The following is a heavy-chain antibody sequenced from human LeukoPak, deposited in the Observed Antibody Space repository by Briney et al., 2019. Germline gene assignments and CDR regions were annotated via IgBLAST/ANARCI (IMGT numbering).Heavy chain of an antibody. V-gene: IGHV4-38-2*01. CDR1: GFTFSGYS. D-gene: IGHD6-19*01. CDR3: ATTWRSSGVQH. Sequence: GSLRLSCAASGFTFSGYSMNWVRQPPGKGLEWIGSIYYSGSTYYNPSLKSRVTISVDTSKNQFSLKLSSVTAADTAVYYCATTWRSSGVQHWGQGTLVTVSS. J-gene: IGHJ1*01. CDR2: IYYSGST.